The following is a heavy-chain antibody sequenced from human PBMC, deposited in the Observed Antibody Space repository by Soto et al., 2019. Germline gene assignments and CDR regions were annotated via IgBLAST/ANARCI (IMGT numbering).Heavy chain of an antibody. J-gene: IGHJ5*02. V-gene: IGHV4-59*01. D-gene: IGHD3-22*01. CDR2: IYYGGSI. Sequence: SETLSLTCSVSGGSISSCYWTWIRQPPGKGLEWIGYIYYGGSINYNPSLKSRVIISVDTAKNQFSLRLSSVTAADTAVYYCTGAYYDINGYSLDPWGQGTSVTAPQ. CDR1: GGSISSCY. CDR3: TGAYYDINGYSLDP.